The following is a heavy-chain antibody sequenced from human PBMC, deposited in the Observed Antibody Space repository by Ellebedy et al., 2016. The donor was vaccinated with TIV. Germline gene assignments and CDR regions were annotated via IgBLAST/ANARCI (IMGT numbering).Heavy chain of an antibody. Sequence: GESLKISCAASGFTFNSYAIHWVRQAPGKGLEWVAVVSYDGSNKYYAASVKGRFTISRDTSKNTLYLQMNSLRAEDTAVYYCARDLKKRAAAGTELDYWGQGTLVTVSS. J-gene: IGHJ4*02. CDR1: GFTFNSYA. CDR3: ARDLKKRAAAGTELDY. D-gene: IGHD6-13*01. V-gene: IGHV3-30-3*01. CDR2: VSYDGSNK.